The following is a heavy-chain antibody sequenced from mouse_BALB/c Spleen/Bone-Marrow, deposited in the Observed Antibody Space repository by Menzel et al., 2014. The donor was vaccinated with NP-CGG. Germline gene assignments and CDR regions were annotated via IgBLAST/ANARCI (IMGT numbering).Heavy chain of an antibody. CDR1: GFTFSDYG. J-gene: IGHJ4*01. D-gene: IGHD2-1*01. Sequence: EVNLVDSGGGLVQPGGSRKLSCAASGFTFSDYGMAWVRQAPGKGPEWVAFISNLAYSIYYADTVTGRFTISRENAKNTLYLEMSSLRSEDTAMYYCATIYYGNSYAMDYWGQGTSVTVSS. V-gene: IGHV5-15*02. CDR3: ATIYYGNSYAMDY. CDR2: ISNLAYSI.